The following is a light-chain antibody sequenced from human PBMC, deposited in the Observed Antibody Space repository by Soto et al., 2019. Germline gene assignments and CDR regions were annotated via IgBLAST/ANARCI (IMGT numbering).Light chain of an antibody. CDR1: QSINIW. Sequence: DIQMTQSPSTLSASVGDRVTITCRASQSINIWVAWYQQKQGKAPKVLIYDAASLKSGVPSRFSGSLSGTEFTLTIRSLQPDDFATYYCQQYKSYSWTLGQWTKV. CDR3: QQYKSYSWT. J-gene: IGKJ1*01. CDR2: DAA. V-gene: IGKV1-5*01.